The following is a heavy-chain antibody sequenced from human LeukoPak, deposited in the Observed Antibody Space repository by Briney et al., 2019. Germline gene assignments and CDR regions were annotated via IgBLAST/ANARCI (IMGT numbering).Heavy chain of an antibody. CDR2: ISSSGSTI. J-gene: IGHJ3*02. V-gene: IGHV3-48*03. CDR3: ARATQDSSGYYDMDAFDI. CDR1: GFTFSSYE. D-gene: IGHD3-22*01. Sequence: GGSLRLSCAASGFTFSSYEMNWVRQAPGKGLEWVSYISSSGSTIYYADSVKGRFTISRDNSKNTLYLQMNSLRAEDTAVYYCARATQDSSGYYDMDAFDIWGQGTVVTVSS.